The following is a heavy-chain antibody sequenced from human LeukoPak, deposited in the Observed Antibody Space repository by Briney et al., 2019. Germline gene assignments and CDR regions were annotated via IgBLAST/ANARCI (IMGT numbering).Heavy chain of an antibody. Sequence: ASVKVSCKASGYTFTGYYMHWVRQAPGQGLEWMGWINPNSGGTNYAQKFQGRVTMTRDTSISTAYMELSRLRSDDTAVYYCARGSIAVAVFRFDPWGQEPWSPSPQ. J-gene: IGHJ5*02. CDR3: ARGSIAVAVFRFDP. V-gene: IGHV1-2*02. CDR2: INPNSGGT. CDR1: GYTFTGYY. D-gene: IGHD6-19*01.